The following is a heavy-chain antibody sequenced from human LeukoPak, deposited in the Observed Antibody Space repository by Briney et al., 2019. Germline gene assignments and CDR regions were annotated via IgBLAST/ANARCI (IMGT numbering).Heavy chain of an antibody. D-gene: IGHD3-22*01. CDR1: GASISSSSYY. CDR3: AREIRNYDRSGYYPRWVMSGYYFDS. J-gene: IGHJ4*02. CDR2: IYYSGST. V-gene: IGHV4-39*02. Sequence: SETLSLTCTVSGASISSSSYYWGWIRQPPGKGLEWIGSIYYSGSTYYNPSLKSRVTISVDTSKNQFSLKLSSVTAADTAVYYCAREIRNYDRSGYYPRWVMSGYYFDSWGRGTPVTVSS.